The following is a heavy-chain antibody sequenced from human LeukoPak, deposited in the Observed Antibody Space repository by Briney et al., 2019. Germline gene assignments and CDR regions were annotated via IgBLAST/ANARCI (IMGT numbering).Heavy chain of an antibody. V-gene: IGHV4-39*01. CDR3: ARLMLDYDFWSGQGGKSWFDP. D-gene: IGHD3-3*01. CDR2: IYYSGST. CDR1: GGSISSSSYY. J-gene: IGHJ5*02. Sequence: SETLSLTCTVSGGSISSSSYYWGWIRQPPGKGLEWIGSIYYSGSTYYNPSLKSRVTISVDTSKNQFSLKLSSVTAADTAVYYCARLMLDYDFWSGQGGKSWFDPWGQGTLVTVSS.